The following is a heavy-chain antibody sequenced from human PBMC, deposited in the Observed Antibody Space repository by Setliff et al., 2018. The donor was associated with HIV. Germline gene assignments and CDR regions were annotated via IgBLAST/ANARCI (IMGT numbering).Heavy chain of an antibody. CDR3: ARESPSSSWFYFDF. CDR2: INHRGST. V-gene: IGHV4-34*01. CDR1: GGSFSDYY. D-gene: IGHD6-13*01. J-gene: IGHJ4*02. Sequence: SETLSLTCAVYGGSFSDYYWTWIRQSPGKGLEWIGEINHRGSTNNNPSLKSRVTVSVDTSKNQFSLKLGSVTAADTAVYYCARESPSSSWFYFDFWGQGTLVTVS.